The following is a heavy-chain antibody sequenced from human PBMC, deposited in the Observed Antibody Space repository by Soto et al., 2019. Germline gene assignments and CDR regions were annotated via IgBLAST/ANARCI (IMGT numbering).Heavy chain of an antibody. Sequence: QVQLQESGPGLVKPSETLSLTCTVSGGSVSSGSYYWSWIRQPPGKGLEWIGYIYYSGSTNYNPSLKSRVTISVDTSKTQFSLKLSSVTAADTAVYYCASRKKADAFDIWGQGTMVTVSS. V-gene: IGHV4-61*01. CDR2: IYYSGST. CDR3: ASRKKADAFDI. CDR1: GGSVSSGSYY. J-gene: IGHJ3*02.